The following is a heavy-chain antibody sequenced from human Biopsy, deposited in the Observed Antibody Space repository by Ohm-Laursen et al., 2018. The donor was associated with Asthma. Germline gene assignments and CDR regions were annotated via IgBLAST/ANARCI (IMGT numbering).Heavy chain of an antibody. Sequence: GASVKVSCKAPGGTFSNFAISWVRQAPGQGLEWMGGIKTVFGNTNYAQKFQGRVTITADESTSTAYMEVTSLRSEDTAIYYCARCQVGYSSGWSLLLKKIYYSGMDVWGQGTAVTVSS. CDR2: IKTVFGNT. CDR1: GGTFSNFA. J-gene: IGHJ6*02. D-gene: IGHD6-19*01. V-gene: IGHV1-69*13. CDR3: ARCQVGYSSGWSLLLKKIYYSGMDV.